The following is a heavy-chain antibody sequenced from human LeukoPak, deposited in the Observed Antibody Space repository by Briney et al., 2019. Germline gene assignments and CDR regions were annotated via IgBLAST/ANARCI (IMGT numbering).Heavy chain of an antibody. CDR1: GFTFSSYA. CDR3: AFLSSDYYYDSSGYPYYFDY. D-gene: IGHD3-22*01. V-gene: IGHV3-23*01. J-gene: IGHJ4*02. CDR2: ISGSGGST. Sequence: GGSLRLSCAASGFTFSSYAMSWVRQAPGKGLEWVSAISGSGGSTYYADSVKGRFTISRDNSKNTLYLQMNSLRAEDTAVYYCAFLSSDYYYDSSGYPYYFDYWGQGTLVTVSS.